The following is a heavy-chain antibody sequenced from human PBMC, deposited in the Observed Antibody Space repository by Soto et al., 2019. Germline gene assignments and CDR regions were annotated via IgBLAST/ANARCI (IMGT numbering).Heavy chain of an antibody. CDR3: EKDHGKSITMVRGVRNWFDP. J-gene: IGHJ5*02. CDR2: ISYDGSNK. Sequence: GGSLRLSCAASGFTFSSYGMHWVRQAPGKGLEWVAVISYDGSNKYYADSVKGRFTISRDNSKNTLYLQMNSLRAEDTAVYYCEKDHGKSITMVRGVRNWFDPWGQGTLVTVSS. CDR1: GFTFSSYG. V-gene: IGHV3-30*18. D-gene: IGHD3-10*01.